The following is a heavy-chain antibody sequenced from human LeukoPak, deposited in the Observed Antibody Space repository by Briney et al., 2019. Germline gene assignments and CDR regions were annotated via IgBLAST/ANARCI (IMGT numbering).Heavy chain of an antibody. CDR3: ARHRRSAYWNPVTTAFDY. J-gene: IGHJ4*02. Sequence: PSETLSLTCAVSGYSISSGYYWGWIRPPPGKGLEWIGSIYHSGSTYYNPSLKSRVTISVDTSKNQFPLKLSSVTAADTAVYYCARHRRSAYWNPVTTAFDYWGQGTLVTVSS. D-gene: IGHD1-1*01. CDR2: IYHSGST. V-gene: IGHV4-38-2*01. CDR1: GYSISSGYY.